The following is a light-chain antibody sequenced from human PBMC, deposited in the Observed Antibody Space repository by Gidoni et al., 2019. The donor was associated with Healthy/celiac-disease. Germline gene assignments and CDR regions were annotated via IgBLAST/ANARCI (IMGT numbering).Light chain of an antibody. CDR3: KSYDSSLSGVV. CDR2: SNS. V-gene: IGLV1-40*01. Sequence: QSVLTQPPSVSAAPGQRVTISCTGSSPTSEGGYDVHWYQQLPGTAPNRLIYSNSNRPSGVPDRFSGSKSGTSASLAITGLQDEDEADYYCKSYDSSLSGVVFGGGTKLTVL. J-gene: IGLJ2*01. CDR1: SPTSEGGYD.